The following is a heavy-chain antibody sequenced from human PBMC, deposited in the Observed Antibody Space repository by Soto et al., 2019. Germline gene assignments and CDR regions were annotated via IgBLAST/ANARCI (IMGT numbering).Heavy chain of an antibody. Sequence: QVQLVQSGAEVKKPGASVKVSCKASGYTFTGYYMHWVRQAPGQGLEWMGWINPNSGGTNYAQKFQGWVTMTRDTSISTAYMELSRLRSDDTAVYYCARNRYDFWSGYYTGSNELYYYYYMDVWGKGTTVTVSS. V-gene: IGHV1-2*04. CDR1: GYTFTGYY. J-gene: IGHJ6*03. CDR2: INPNSGGT. D-gene: IGHD3-3*01. CDR3: ARNRYDFWSGYYTGSNELYYYYYMDV.